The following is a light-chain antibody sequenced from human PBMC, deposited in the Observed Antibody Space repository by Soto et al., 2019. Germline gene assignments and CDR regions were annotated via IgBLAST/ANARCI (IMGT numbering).Light chain of an antibody. V-gene: IGLV2-23*03. CDR3: CSYAGSFTFDV. Sequence: HSALTQPASVSGSPGQSITISCTGTSSDVGNYNLVSWYQQFPGKAPKLIIYEGSRRPSGVSNRFSGSKSGNTASLTISGLQAEDEADYYCCSYAGSFTFDVFGGGTKVTVL. J-gene: IGLJ2*01. CDR1: SSDVGNYNL. CDR2: EGS.